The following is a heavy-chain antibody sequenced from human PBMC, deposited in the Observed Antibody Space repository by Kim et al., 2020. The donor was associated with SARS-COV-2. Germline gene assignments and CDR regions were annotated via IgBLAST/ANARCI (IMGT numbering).Heavy chain of an antibody. CDR3: ISSTDWYGAFDS. J-gene: IGHJ4*02. CDR2: VSGSGGSA. CDR1: TLTYTRYV. V-gene: IGHV3-23*01. Sequence: GGSLRLSCAASTLTYTRYVMTWVRQAPGKGLEWVSSVSGSGGSAYYADSVKGRFTSSRDNSKSSLYLQMNSLTAEDTAVYYCISSTDWYGAFDSWGQGTL. D-gene: IGHD3-9*01.